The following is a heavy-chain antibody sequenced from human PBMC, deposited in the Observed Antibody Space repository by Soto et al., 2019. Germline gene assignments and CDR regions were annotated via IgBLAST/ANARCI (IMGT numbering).Heavy chain of an antibody. CDR1: GGSISSGGYS. CDR2: IYHSGST. CDR3: ARSDILATRNGSNNWFDP. Sequence: SETLSLTCAVSGGSISSGGYSWSWIRQPPGKGLEWIGYIYHSGSTYYNPSLKSRVTISVDRSKNQFSLKLSSVTAADTAVYYCARSDILATRNGSNNWFDPWGQGTLVTVSS. D-gene: IGHD5-12*01. V-gene: IGHV4-30-2*01. J-gene: IGHJ5*02.